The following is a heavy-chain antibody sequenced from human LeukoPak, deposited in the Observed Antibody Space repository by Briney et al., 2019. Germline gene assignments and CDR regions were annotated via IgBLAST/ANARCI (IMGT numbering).Heavy chain of an antibody. CDR2: TNPNSGNT. Sequence: GASVKLSCKASGSTFTTSDINWVRQATGQGLEWRGGTNPNSGNTGYAQKFQGRVTITRNTSITTAYLELSSLRSEDTAVYYCARGVHDYCYYYYMDVWGKGTTVTVSS. V-gene: IGHV1-8*03. J-gene: IGHJ6*03. CDR1: GSTFTTSD. CDR3: ARGVHDYCYYYYMDV.